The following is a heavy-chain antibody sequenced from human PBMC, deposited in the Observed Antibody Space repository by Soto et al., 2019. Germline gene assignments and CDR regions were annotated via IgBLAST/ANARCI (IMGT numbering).Heavy chain of an antibody. CDR3: ARDRGYCSGGSCHGPQGAFDI. V-gene: IGHV4-30-2*01. Sequence: SETLSLTCAVSGGSISSGGYSWSWIRQPPGKGLEWIGYIYHSGSTYYNPSLKSRVTISVDRSKNQFSLKLSSVTAADTAVYYCARDRGYCSGGSCHGPQGAFDIWGQGTMVTVSS. D-gene: IGHD2-15*01. CDR1: GGSISSGGYS. J-gene: IGHJ3*02. CDR2: IYHSGST.